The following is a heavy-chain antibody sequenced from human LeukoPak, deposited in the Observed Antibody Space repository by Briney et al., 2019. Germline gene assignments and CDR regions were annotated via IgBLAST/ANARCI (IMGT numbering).Heavy chain of an antibody. CDR2: INHSGST. Sequence: NPSETLSLTCAVYGGSFSGYYWSWIRQPPGKGLEWIGEINHSGSTNYNPSLKSRVTISVDTSKNQFSLKLSSVTAADTAVYYCARDNDFQHWGQGTLVTVSS. J-gene: IGHJ1*01. CDR1: GGSFSGYY. CDR3: ARDNDFQH. V-gene: IGHV4-34*01. D-gene: IGHD1-14*01.